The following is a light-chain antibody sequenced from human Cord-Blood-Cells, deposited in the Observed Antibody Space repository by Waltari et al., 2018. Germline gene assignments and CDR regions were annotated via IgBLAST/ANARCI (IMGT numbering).Light chain of an antibody. J-gene: IGKJ1*01. CDR3: QQYYSTPPT. V-gene: IGKV4-1*01. CDR2: WAS. Sequence: DIVMTQSPDSLAVSLGERATINRKSSQSVLYSSNNNNYLAWYQQKPGQPPKLLIYWASTLESGVPDRFSGSGYGTNFTLTISRLQAEDVAVYYCQQYYSTPPTFGQGTKVEIK. CDR1: QSVLYSSNNNNY.